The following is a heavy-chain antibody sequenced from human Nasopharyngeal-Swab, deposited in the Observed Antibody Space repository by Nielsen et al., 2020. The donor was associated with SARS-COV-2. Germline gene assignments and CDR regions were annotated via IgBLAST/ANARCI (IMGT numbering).Heavy chain of an antibody. CDR3: AREGDIVVVPSPAGFDP. J-gene: IGHJ5*02. CDR1: GYTFTSYA. CDR2: INTNTWNP. D-gene: IGHD2-2*01. Sequence: ASVNVSCKASGYTFTSYAMNWVRQAPGQGLEWMGWINTNTWNPTYAQGFTGRFVFSLDTSVSTAYLQISSLKAEDTAVYYCAREGDIVVVPSPAGFDPWGQGTLVTVSS. V-gene: IGHV7-4-1*02.